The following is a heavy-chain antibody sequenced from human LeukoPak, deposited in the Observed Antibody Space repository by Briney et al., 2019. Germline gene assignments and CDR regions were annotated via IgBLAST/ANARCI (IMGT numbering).Heavy chain of an antibody. D-gene: IGHD3-9*01. J-gene: IGHJ4*02. CDR3: ARDPYDILTGPYFDY. Sequence: LLWVSRINSDGSPTNYADSVKGRFTISRDNAKNTLYLQMNSLRPEDTAVYYCARDPYDILTGPYFDYWGQGTLVTVSS. CDR2: INSDGSPT. V-gene: IGHV3-74*01.